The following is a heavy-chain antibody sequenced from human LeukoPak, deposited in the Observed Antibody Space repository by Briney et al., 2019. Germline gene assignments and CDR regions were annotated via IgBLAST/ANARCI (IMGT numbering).Heavy chain of an antibody. J-gene: IGHJ4*02. CDR1: GYTFTGYY. CDR3: ARGRRGYCSGGSCYVLDY. Sequence: ASVKVSCKASGYTFTGYYMYWVRQAPGQGLEWMGRINPNSGGTNYAQKFQGRVTMTRDTSISTAYMELSRLRSDDTAVYYCARGRRGYCSGGSCYVLDYWGQGTLVTVSS. CDR2: INPNSGGT. D-gene: IGHD2-15*01. V-gene: IGHV1-2*06.